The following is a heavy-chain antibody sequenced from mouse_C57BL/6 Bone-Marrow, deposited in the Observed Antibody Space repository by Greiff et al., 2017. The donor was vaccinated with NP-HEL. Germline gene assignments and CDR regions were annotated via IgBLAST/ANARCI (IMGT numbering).Heavy chain of an antibody. CDR3: ARRLGRPDY. Sequence: QVQLKESGPELVKPGASVKISCKASGYAFSSSWMNWVKQRPGTGLEWIGRIYPGDGDTNYNGKFKGKATLTADKSSSTAYMQLSSLTSEDSAVYFCARRLGRPDYWGQGTTLTVSS. V-gene: IGHV1-82*01. D-gene: IGHD4-1*01. CDR1: GYAFSSSW. J-gene: IGHJ2*01. CDR2: IYPGDGDT.